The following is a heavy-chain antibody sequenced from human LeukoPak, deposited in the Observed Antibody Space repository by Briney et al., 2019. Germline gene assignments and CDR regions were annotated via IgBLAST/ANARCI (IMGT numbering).Heavy chain of an antibody. CDR2: ISAYNGNT. J-gene: IGHJ3*02. CDR3: ARDLLPGATDAFDI. CDR1: GYTFASYG. Sequence: ASVKVSCKASGYTFASYGISWVRQAPGQGLEWMGWISAYNGNTNYAQKLQGRVTMTTDTSTSTAYMELRSLRSDDTAVYYCARDLLPGATDAFDIWGQGTMVTVSS. V-gene: IGHV1-18*01. D-gene: IGHD1-26*01.